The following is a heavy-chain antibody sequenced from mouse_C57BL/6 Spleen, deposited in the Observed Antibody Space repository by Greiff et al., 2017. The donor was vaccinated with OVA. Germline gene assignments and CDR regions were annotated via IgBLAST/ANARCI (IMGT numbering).Heavy chain of an antibody. D-gene: IGHD2-1*01. Sequence: VHVKQSGPVLVKPGASVKMSCKASGYTFTDYYMNWVKQSHGKSLEWIGVINPYNGGTSYNQKFKGKATLTVDKSSSTAYMELNSLTSEDSAVYYCARSGGNYEGYYAMDYWGQGTSVTVSS. V-gene: IGHV1-19*01. CDR2: INPYNGGT. J-gene: IGHJ4*01. CDR1: GYTFTDYY. CDR3: ARSGGNYEGYYAMDY.